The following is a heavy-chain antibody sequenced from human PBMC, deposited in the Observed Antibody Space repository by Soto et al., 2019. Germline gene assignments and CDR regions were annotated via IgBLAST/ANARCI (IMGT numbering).Heavy chain of an antibody. J-gene: IGHJ4*02. CDR2: IDPSDSYT. Sequence: GVSLKISCKGCGYSFTSYWISWVRQMPGKGLEWMGRIDPSDSYTNYSPSFQGHVTISADKSISTAYLQWSSLKASDTAMYYCARIPGDLEPLDYWGQGTLVTVSS. CDR1: GYSFTSYW. D-gene: IGHD2-21*01. CDR3: ARIPGDLEPLDY. V-gene: IGHV5-10-1*01.